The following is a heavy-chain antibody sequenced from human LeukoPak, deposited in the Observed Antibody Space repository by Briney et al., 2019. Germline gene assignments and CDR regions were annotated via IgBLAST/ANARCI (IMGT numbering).Heavy chain of an antibody. J-gene: IGHJ3*02. V-gene: IGHV1-18*01. CDR3: ARDADIVVVAAEDAFDI. Sequence: GASVKVSCKASGYTFTSYGISWVRQAPGQGLEWMGWISAYNGNTNYAQKLQGRVTMTTDTSTSTAYMELRSLRSDDTAVYYCARDADIVVVAAEDAFDIWGQGTMVTVSS. CDR1: GYTFTSYG. D-gene: IGHD2-15*01. CDR2: ISAYNGNT.